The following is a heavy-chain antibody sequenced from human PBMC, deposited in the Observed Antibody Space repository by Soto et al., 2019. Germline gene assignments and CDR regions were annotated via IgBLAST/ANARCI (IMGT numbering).Heavy chain of an antibody. CDR3: ANDYFYPQLPYFFDY. V-gene: IGHV3-23*01. CDR2: IRNSGGFT. J-gene: IGHJ4*02. D-gene: IGHD1-1*01. Sequence: GGSLRLSCAASGFTFNNYAMNWFRQAPGKGKEWVSAIRNSGGFTYYADSVKGRFTISRDNSKNTLYLHMNSLRAEDKALYYCANDYFYPQLPYFFDYSGQGTLVTVSS. CDR1: GFTFNNYA.